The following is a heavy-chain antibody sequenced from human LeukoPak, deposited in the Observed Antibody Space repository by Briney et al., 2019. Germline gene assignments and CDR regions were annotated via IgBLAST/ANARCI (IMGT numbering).Heavy chain of an antibody. Sequence: GSLRLSCAASGITFNTYGMHWVRQAPGKGLEWIGEINHSGSSNYNPSPKSRVTISLDTSKNQFSLKLSSVTAADTAVYYCASWFGELIQFLPDYWGQGTLVTVSS. CDR1: GITFNTYG. CDR3: ASWFGELIQFLPDY. D-gene: IGHD3-10*01. CDR2: INHSGSS. V-gene: IGHV4-34*01. J-gene: IGHJ4*02.